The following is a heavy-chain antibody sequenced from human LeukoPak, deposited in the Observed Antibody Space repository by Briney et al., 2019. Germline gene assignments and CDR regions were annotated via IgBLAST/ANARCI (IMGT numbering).Heavy chain of an antibody. D-gene: IGHD6-13*01. CDR1: GFTFSSYA. V-gene: IGHV3-23*01. Sequence: PGGSLRLSCAASGFTFSSYAMSWVRQAPGKGLEWVSAISGSGGSTYYADSVKGRFTISRDNSKNTLYLQMNSLRAEDTAVYYCASRVARGSWYPPDYWGQGTLVTVSS. CDR2: ISGSGGST. CDR3: ASRVARGSWYPPDY. J-gene: IGHJ4*02.